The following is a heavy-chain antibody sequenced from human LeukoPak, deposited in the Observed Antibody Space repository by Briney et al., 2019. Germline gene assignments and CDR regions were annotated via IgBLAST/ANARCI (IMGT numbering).Heavy chain of an antibody. CDR3: AKDSGTTGTTGFDY. CDR2: ISWNSDSI. V-gene: IGHV3-9*03. D-gene: IGHD1-1*01. CDR1: GFTFSNSW. J-gene: IGHJ4*02. Sequence: GGSLRLSCAGSGFTFSNSWMGWVRQAPGKGLEWVSGISWNSDSIAYADSVKGRFTISRDNAKKSLYLQMNSLRAEDMALYYCAKDSGTTGTTGFDYWGQGTLVTVSS.